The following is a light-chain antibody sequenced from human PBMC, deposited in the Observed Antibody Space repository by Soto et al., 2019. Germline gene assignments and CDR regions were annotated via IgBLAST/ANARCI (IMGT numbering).Light chain of an antibody. J-gene: IGLJ2*01. CDR1: SSDVGGYNY. CDR3: CSYAGSYPHVV. V-gene: IGLV2-11*01. Sequence: QSALTQPRSVSGSPGQSVTISFTGTSSDVGGYNYVSWYQQHPGKAPKLMIYDVNKRPSGVPDRFSGSKSGNTASLTISGLQAEDEADYHCCSYAGSYPHVVFGGGTKLTVL. CDR2: DVN.